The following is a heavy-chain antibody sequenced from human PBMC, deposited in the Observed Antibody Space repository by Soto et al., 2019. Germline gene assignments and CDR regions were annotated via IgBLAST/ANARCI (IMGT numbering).Heavy chain of an antibody. J-gene: IGHJ6*02. Sequence: VGSLRLSCAASGFTFSSYGMHWVRQAPGKGLEWVAVIWYDGSNKYYADSVKGRFTISRDNSKNTLYLQMNSLRAEDTAVYYCAREGQQLGLYYYGMDVWGQGTTVTVSS. V-gene: IGHV3-33*01. CDR3: AREGQQLGLYYYGMDV. D-gene: IGHD6-13*01. CDR1: GFTFSSYG. CDR2: IWYDGSNK.